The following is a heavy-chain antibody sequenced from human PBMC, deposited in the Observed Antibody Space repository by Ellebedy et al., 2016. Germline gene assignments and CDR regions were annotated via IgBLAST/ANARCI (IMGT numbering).Heavy chain of an antibody. Sequence: GGSLRLSCAASGFDFSAYSMTWVRQAPGKGLEWVATIKRDGDDAYYVDSVKGRFTVSRENDKKSVYLQMNSLRADDTAVYYCARDRSGWSRDCWGQGTLVTVSS. J-gene: IGHJ4*02. CDR2: IKRDGDDA. CDR3: ARDRSGWSRDC. D-gene: IGHD6-19*01. V-gene: IGHV3-7*01. CDR1: GFDFSAYS.